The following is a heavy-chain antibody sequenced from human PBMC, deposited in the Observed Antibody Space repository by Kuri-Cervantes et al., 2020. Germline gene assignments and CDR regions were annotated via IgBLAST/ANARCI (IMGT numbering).Heavy chain of an antibody. V-gene: IGHV4-61*01. Sequence: SETLSLTCAVSGASISSGMNYWTWVRQTPGKGLEWIGYVYYSGTTKYDPSLESRVTISVDTSKNQFSLKLSSVTAADTAVYYCARGYCSGGSCNPDAFDIWGQGTMVTVSS. CDR3: ARGYCSGGSCNPDAFDI. D-gene: IGHD2-15*01. J-gene: IGHJ3*02. CDR2: VYYSGTT. CDR1: GASISSGMNY.